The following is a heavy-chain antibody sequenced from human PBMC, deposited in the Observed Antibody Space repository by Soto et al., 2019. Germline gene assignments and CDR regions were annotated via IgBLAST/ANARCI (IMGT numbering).Heavy chain of an antibody. CDR3: AKSPLRDFWSGYYTDGWFDP. CDR1: GFTFDDYA. CDR2: ISWNSGSI. D-gene: IGHD3-3*01. V-gene: IGHV3-9*01. Sequence: GGSLRLSCAASGFTFDDYAMHWVRQAPGKGLEWVSGISWNSGSIGYADSVKGRFTISRDNAKNSLYLQMNSLRAEDTALYYCAKSPLRDFWSGYYTDGWFDPWGQGTLVTVSS. J-gene: IGHJ5*02.